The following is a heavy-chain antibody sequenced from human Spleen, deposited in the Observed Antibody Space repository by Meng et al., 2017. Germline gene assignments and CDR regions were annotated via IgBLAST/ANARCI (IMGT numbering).Heavy chain of an antibody. CDR3: ARDSRRGSGSYGPYYYYYGMDV. D-gene: IGHD3-10*01. CDR2: IYSGGST. J-gene: IGHJ6*02. Sequence: GESLMISCAASGFTVTSNEMSWVRQAPGKGLEWVSVIYSGGSTYYADSVKGRFTISRDNSKNTLYLQMNSLRAEDTAVYYCARDSRRGSGSYGPYYYYYGMDVWGQGTTVTVSS. CDR1: GFTVTSNE. V-gene: IGHV3-66*02.